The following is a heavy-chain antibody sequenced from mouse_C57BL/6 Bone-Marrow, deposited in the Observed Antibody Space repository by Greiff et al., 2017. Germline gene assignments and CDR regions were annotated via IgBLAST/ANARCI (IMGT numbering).Heavy chain of an antibody. CDR1: GFSLTSYA. CDR3: ARNFITTVVSYFDY. Sequence: VQLQESGPGLVAPSQSLSITCTVSGFSLTSYAISWVRQPPGKGLEWLGVIWTGGGTNYNSALKSRLSISKDNSKSQVFLKMNSLQTDDTARYYCARNFITTVVSYFDYWGQGTTLTVSS. D-gene: IGHD1-1*01. CDR2: IWTGGGT. J-gene: IGHJ2*01. V-gene: IGHV2-9-1*01.